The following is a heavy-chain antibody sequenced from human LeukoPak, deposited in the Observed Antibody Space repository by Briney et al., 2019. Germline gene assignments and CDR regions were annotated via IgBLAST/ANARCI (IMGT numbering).Heavy chain of an antibody. D-gene: IGHD3-22*01. V-gene: IGHV4-34*01. CDR1: GGSFSGYY. Sequence: SETLSLTCAVYGGSFSGYYWSWIRQPPGKGLEWIGEINHSGSTNYNPSLKSRVTISVDTSKNQFSLKLSSVTAADTAVYYCARDKAPNYYDSSGYFGAFDIWGQGTMVTVSS. J-gene: IGHJ3*02. CDR3: ARDKAPNYYDSSGYFGAFDI. CDR2: INHSGST.